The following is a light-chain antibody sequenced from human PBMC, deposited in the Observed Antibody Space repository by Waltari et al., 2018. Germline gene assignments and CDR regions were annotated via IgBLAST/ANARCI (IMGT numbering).Light chain of an antibody. V-gene: IGLV2-14*01. CDR2: AVS. CDR3: TSYITTRGDWV. CDR1: CSAVRGYTL. J-gene: IGLJ3*02. Sequence: QSALTQPASVSGAPGPSITISPPGTCSAVRGYTLVSLHQQPPVNAPKLRIYAVSKRPSGVSNRFSGSKSGNTASLTISGLQAEDEADYYCTSYITTRGDWVFGGGTKLTVL.